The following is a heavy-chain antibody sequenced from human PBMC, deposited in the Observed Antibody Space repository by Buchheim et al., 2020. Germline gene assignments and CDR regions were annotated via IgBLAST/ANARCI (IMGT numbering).Heavy chain of an antibody. CDR2: ISYDGSNK. J-gene: IGHJ4*02. CDR1: GFTFSSYG. Sequence: QVQLVESGGGVVQPGRSLRLSCAASGFTFSSYGMHWVRQAPGKGLEWVAVISYDGSNKYYADSVKGRFTISRDNSKNTLYLQMNSLRADDTAVYYCAKDGGTGSSYFDYWGQGIL. V-gene: IGHV3-30*18. CDR3: AKDGGTGSSYFDY. D-gene: IGHD6-13*01.